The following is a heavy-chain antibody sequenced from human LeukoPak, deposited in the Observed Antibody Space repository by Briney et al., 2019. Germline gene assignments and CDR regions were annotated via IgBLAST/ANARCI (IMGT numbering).Heavy chain of an antibody. CDR3: ARAYQTDY. V-gene: IGHV3-7*05. Sequence: GGSLRLSCAASGFTLSRYWMSWVRQAPGKGLEWVANINQDGSEKNYVDSVKGRFTISRDNAKNSLYLQMNSLRAEDTAVYFCARAYQTDYWSQGTLVTVSS. J-gene: IGHJ4*02. CDR1: GFTLSRYW. D-gene: IGHD2-2*01. CDR2: INQDGSEK.